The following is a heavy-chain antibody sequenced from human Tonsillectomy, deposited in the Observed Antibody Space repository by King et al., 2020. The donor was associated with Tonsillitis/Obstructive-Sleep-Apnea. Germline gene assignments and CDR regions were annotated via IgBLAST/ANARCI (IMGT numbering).Heavy chain of an antibody. D-gene: IGHD2-2*01. V-gene: IGHV3-74*01. CDR2: INSDGTST. Sequence: EVQLVESGGGLVQPGGSLRLSCAASRFTLSIYWMHWVRQAPGKGLVWVSRINSDGTSTSYADSVKGRFTISRDNAKNTLYLQMNSLRVEDTAVYYCARLVDCSSTGCYGGYQYYYAMDVWGQGTTVTVSS. J-gene: IGHJ6*02. CDR1: RFTLSIYW. CDR3: ARLVDCSSTGCYGGYQYYYAMDV.